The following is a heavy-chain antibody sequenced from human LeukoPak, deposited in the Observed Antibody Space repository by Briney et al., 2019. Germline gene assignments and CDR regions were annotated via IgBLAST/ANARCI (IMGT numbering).Heavy chain of an antibody. CDR3: ARGDPTVTTTGSGGLDI. V-gene: IGHV3-74*01. Sequence: GGSLRLSCAASGFTFRSYWMHWVRLPPGKGLVWVSRIKSDGSSTSYADFVKGRFTISRDNAKNTLYLQMNSLRAEDTAVYYCARGDPTVTTTGSGGLDIGGQGTMVTVAS. CDR2: IKSDGSST. CDR1: GFTFRSYW. D-gene: IGHD4-17*01. J-gene: IGHJ3*02.